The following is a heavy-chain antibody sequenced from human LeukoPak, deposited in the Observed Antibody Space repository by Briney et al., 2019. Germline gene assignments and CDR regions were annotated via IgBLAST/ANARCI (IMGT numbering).Heavy chain of an antibody. CDR2: ISSSSSYI. CDR3: ARASIAAAGHPFDP. CDR1: GFTFSSYS. J-gene: IGHJ5*02. V-gene: IGHV3-21*01. Sequence: PGGSLRLSCAASGFTFSSYSTNWVRQAPGKGLEWVSTISSSSSYIYYADSVKGRFAISRDNAKNSLYLQMNSLRAEDTAVYYCARASIAAAGHPFDPWGQGTLVTVSS. D-gene: IGHD6-13*01.